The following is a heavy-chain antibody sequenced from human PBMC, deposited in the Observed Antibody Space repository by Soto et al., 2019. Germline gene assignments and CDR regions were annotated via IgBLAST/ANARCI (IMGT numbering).Heavy chain of an antibody. Sequence: EVQLVESGGGLVQPGGSLRLSCAASGFTVSSNYMSWVRQAPGKGLEWVSVIYSGGSTYYADSVKGRFTISRDNSKXXLYLQMNSLRAEDTAVYYCARGSTYCSGGSCYPGYWGQGTLVTVSS. CDR2: IYSGGST. CDR1: GFTVSSNY. V-gene: IGHV3-66*01. CDR3: ARGSTYCSGGSCYPGY. D-gene: IGHD2-15*01. J-gene: IGHJ4*02.